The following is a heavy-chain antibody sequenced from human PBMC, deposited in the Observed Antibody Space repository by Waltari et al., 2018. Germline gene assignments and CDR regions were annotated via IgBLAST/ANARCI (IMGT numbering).Heavy chain of an antibody. D-gene: IGHD1-1*01. J-gene: IGHJ4*02. V-gene: IGHV3-23*01. CDR1: GFTFSCCA. Sequence: EVQVLESGGGLVQPGGSLRLSCAASGFTFSCCAMSWVRQAPGKGLGWVSTGKNGGDDTYYADSVRGRFTISRDNSKNTLYLQVNSLRAEDTAIYYCAKLAGISAWYFDYWGQGTLVTVSS. CDR3: AKLAGISAWYFDY. CDR2: GKNGGDDT.